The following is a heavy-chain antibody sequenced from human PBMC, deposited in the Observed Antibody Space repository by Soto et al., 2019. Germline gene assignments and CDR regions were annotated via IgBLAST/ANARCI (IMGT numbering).Heavy chain of an antibody. CDR3: ARHIQSYYDFWSGYPEIIDY. D-gene: IGHD3-3*01. J-gene: IGHJ4*02. Sequence: QLQLQESGPGLVKPSETLSLTCTVSGGSISSSSYYWGWIRQPPGKGLEWIGSIYYSGSTYYNPSLKSRVTISVDTSKNQFSLKLSSVTAADTAVYYCARHIQSYYDFWSGYPEIIDYWGQGTLVTVSS. V-gene: IGHV4-39*01. CDR1: GGSISSSSYY. CDR2: IYYSGST.